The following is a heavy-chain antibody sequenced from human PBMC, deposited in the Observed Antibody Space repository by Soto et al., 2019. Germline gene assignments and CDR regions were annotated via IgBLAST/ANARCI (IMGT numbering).Heavy chain of an antibody. D-gene: IGHD5-12*01. Sequence: GGSLRLSCAASGFTFSDYYMSWIRQAPGKGLEWVAYISNSGSTKYYSDSVNGRFTISRDNAKNSLFLQMNSLGADDTAVYYCARESRIVATPQGYWGEGTLVTVSS. CDR1: GFTFSDYY. V-gene: IGHV3-11*01. CDR3: ARESRIVATPQGY. J-gene: IGHJ4*02. CDR2: ISNSGSTK.